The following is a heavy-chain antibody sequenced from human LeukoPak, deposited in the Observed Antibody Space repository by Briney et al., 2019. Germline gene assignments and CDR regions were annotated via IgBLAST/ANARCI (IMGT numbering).Heavy chain of an antibody. CDR3: AASLWFGIYPDY. J-gene: IGHJ4*02. Sequence: PSETLSLTCAVYSGSFRGYYWTWFRRPPGKGLEWIGEFNHNWGAKYNPSLKSRVTISVDTSKNHLSLSLNSVTAADTAVYYCAASLWFGIYPDYWGQGSLVTVSS. CDR1: SGSFRGYY. V-gene: IGHV4-34*01. D-gene: IGHD3-10*01. CDR2: FNHNWGA.